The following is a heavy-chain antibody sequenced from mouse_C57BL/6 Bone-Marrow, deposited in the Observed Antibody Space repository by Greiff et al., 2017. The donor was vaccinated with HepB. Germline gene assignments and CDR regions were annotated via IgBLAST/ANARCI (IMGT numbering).Heavy chain of an antibody. CDR2: IDPADSYT. CDR1: GYTFTSYW. Sequence: QVQLQQPGAELVKPGASVKLSCKASGYTFTSYWMQWVKQRPGQGLDWIGEIDPADSYTNYNQKFKGKATLTVDTSSSTTYMQLSRLTSEDSAVYYCARSTAYFDVWGTGTTVTVSS. J-gene: IGHJ1*03. V-gene: IGHV1-50*01. D-gene: IGHD1-2*01. CDR3: ARSTAYFDV.